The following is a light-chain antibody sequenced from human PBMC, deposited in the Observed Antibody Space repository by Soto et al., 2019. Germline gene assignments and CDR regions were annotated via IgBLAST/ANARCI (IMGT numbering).Light chain of an antibody. V-gene: IGKV3-20*01. CDR1: HSVSSRY. Sequence: IALTKSPSTLSLSPGVRATLSCGPGHSVSSRYLAWYQQKPGQAPRLLIYGASSRATGIPDRFSGSGSGTDFTLTISRLEPEDFAVYYCQQYGSSLLTFGPGTKVDIK. CDR2: GAS. CDR3: QQYGSSLLT. J-gene: IGKJ3*01.